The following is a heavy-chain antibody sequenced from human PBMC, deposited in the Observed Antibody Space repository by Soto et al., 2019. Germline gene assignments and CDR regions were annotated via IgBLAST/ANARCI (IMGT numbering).Heavy chain of an antibody. CDR3: TRGGRCGTSPGCTYYFDF. CDR2: IRGNAYGGTT. J-gene: IGHJ4*02. D-gene: IGHD3-16*01. Sequence: GGPLRLACSAPVLTFGDYVVSCVRQAPGTGLGWVGFIRGNAYGGTTENAASVRGRFSISRDDSKSIAYLQMNSLKSEDTAVYYCTRGGRCGTSPGCTYYFDFWGRGALVTVSS. CDR1: VLTFGDYV. V-gene: IGHV3-49*04.